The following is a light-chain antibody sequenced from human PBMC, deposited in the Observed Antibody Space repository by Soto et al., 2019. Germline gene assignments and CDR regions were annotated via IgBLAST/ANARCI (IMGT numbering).Light chain of an antibody. CDR3: QQRQYWPPIT. V-gene: IGKV3-11*01. J-gene: IGKJ5*01. Sequence: EIVFNPSPGPPALSPGERATPPCQASLNVNSYLAWYQQKPGQAPRLLIYDASNRAAGIPARFSGSGSGTDFTLTISSLEPEDFAIYYCQQRQYWPPITFGQGTRLEIK. CDR1: LNVNSY. CDR2: DAS.